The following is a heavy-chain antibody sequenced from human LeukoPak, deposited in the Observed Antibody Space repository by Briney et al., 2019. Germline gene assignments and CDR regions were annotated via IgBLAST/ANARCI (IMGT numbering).Heavy chain of an antibody. V-gene: IGHV4-59*01. Sequence: SETLSLICTVSGGSLSSYYWIWVRQPPGKGLEGVGYIYYSGSTNYNPSLKSRVTISVDTSKNQFSLKLSSVTAADTAVYYCASSTYDFWSGTARDYFDYWGQGTLVTVSS. CDR1: GGSLSSYY. CDR2: IYYSGST. J-gene: IGHJ4*02. D-gene: IGHD3-3*01. CDR3: ASSTYDFWSGTARDYFDY.